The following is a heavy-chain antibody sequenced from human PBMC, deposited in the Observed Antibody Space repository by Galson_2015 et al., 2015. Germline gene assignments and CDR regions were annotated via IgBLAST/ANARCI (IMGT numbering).Heavy chain of an antibody. V-gene: IGHV5-51*01. D-gene: IGHD2-15*01. Sequence: QSGAEVKKPGESLKISCKGSGYSFTSYWIGWVRQMPGKGLEWMGIIYPGDSDTRYSPSFQGQVTISADKSISTAYLQWSSLKASDTAMYCCARLGYCSGGSCYSRGLYGMDVWGQGTTVTVSS. CDR3: ARLGYCSGGSCYSRGLYGMDV. CDR2: IYPGDSDT. CDR1: GYSFTSYW. J-gene: IGHJ6*02.